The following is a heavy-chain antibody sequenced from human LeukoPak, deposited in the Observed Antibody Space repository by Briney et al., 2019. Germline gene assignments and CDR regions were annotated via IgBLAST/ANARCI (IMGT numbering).Heavy chain of an antibody. CDR1: GGSISSYY. D-gene: IGHD3-22*01. V-gene: IGHV4-4*07. CDR2: IYTSGST. J-gene: IGHJ4*02. Sequence: SETLSLTCTVSGGSISSYYWSWIRQPAGKGLEWIGRIYTSGSTNYNPSLKSRVTMSVDTSKNQFSLKLSSVTAADTAVYYCASLQYYYDSSGYGYWGQGTLVTVSS. CDR3: ASLQYYYDSSGYGY.